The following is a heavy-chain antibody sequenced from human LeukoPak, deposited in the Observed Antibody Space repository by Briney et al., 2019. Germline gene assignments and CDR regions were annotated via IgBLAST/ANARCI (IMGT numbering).Heavy chain of an antibody. J-gene: IGHJ5*02. CDR1: GYTFTGYY. V-gene: IGHV1-2*02. Sequence: DAVKVSCKASGYTFTGYYMHWVRQAPGQGLEWMGWINPNSGGTNYAQKFQGRVTMTRDTSISTAYMELSRLRSDDTAVYYCARYLGYCSGGSCFGPWFDPWGQGTLVTVSS. CDR3: ARYLGYCSGGSCFGPWFDP. D-gene: IGHD2-15*01. CDR2: INPNSGGT.